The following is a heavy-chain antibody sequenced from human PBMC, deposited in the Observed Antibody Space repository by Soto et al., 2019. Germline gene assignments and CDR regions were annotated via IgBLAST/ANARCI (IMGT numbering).Heavy chain of an antibody. V-gene: IGHV4-39*02. CDR2: IYYSGST. D-gene: IGHD5-18*01. CDR1: GGSISSSSYY. CDR3: AREEYSYGTGWFDP. Sequence: QLQLQESGPGLEKPSETLSLTCTVSGGSISSSSYYWGWIRQPPGKGLEWIGSIYYSGSTYYNPSLKSRVTISVDTSKNQFSLKLSSVTAADTAVYYCAREEYSYGTGWFDPWGQGTLVTVSS. J-gene: IGHJ5*02.